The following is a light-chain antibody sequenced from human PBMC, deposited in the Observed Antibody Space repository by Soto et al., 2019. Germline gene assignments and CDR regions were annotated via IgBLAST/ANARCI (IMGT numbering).Light chain of an antibody. J-gene: IGKJ4*01. Sequence: DIQMTQSPSSLSASVGDRVTITCRASQSISSYLNWYQQKPGKAPKLLIYAASSLQSGVPPRFSGSGSGTDFTFTISSLQPEDIATYYCQQYDNLPLTFGGGTKVDIK. CDR3: QQYDNLPLT. CDR1: QSISSY. V-gene: IGKV1-33*01. CDR2: AAS.